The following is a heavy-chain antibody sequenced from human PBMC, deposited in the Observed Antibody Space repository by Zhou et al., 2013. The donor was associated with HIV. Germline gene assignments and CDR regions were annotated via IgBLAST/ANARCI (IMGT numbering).Heavy chain of an antibody. Sequence: QVQLVQSGAEVQKSGASVKVSCKTSGYTFTDYYIHWVRQAPGQGLQWMGWINPDTGDTNYAETFKGRVTMTRDTSISTVYMVLTSLKFNDTAIYYCARVHGYTYGKNGAFDVWGQGTVVTVSS. D-gene: IGHD5-18*01. CDR3: ARVHGYTYGKNGAFDV. CDR2: INPDTGDT. V-gene: IGHV1-2*02. J-gene: IGHJ3*01. CDR1: GYTFTDYY.